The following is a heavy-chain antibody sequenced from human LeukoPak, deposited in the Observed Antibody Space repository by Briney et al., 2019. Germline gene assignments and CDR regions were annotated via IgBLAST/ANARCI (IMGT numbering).Heavy chain of an antibody. CDR1: GFTFSSYW. CDR2: INSDGSST. CDR3: AKDDNYIRFLS. Sequence: GGSLRLSCAASGFTFSSYWMHWVRQAPGKGLVWVSRINSDGSSTSYADSVKGRFTISRDNAKNTLYLQMNSLRAEDTAVYYCAKDDNYIRFLSWGQGTLVTVSS. D-gene: IGHD3-16*01. J-gene: IGHJ5*02. V-gene: IGHV3-74*01.